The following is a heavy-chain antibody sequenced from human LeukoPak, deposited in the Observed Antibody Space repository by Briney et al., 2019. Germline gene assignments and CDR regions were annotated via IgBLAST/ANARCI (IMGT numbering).Heavy chain of an antibody. CDR3: AKVLVLVSANRYYFDY. Sequence: GGSLRLSCAASGLTFSGSAMSWVRQAPGKGLEWVSLISGSGNSTYYADSVKGRFTISRDNSKNTLYLQMNSLRAEDTAVYYCAKVLVLVSANRYYFDYWGQGALVTVSS. CDR1: GLTFSGSA. D-gene: IGHD2-15*01. CDR2: ISGSGNST. J-gene: IGHJ4*02. V-gene: IGHV3-23*01.